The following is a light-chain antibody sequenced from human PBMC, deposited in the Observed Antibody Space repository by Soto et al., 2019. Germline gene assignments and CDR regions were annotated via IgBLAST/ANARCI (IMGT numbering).Light chain of an antibody. Sequence: DIQMTQSPSSLSASVGDRVTITCQASQDISNYLNWYQQKPGKAPKLLIYDASNLETGVASRFSGSGSVTDFTFTISSLQPEDIETYYCQHYDKLPHTFGQGTKLEIK. CDR3: QHYDKLPHT. J-gene: IGKJ2*01. V-gene: IGKV1-33*01. CDR1: QDISNY. CDR2: DAS.